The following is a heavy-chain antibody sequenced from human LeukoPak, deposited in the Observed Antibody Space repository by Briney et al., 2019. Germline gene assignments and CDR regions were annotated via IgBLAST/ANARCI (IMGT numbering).Heavy chain of an antibody. CDR1: GLPFSSYT. CDR2: ISWNSGSI. D-gene: IGHD3-10*01. V-gene: IGHV3-9*01. CDR3: AKDIRPPIGWFGEYYYGMDV. J-gene: IGHJ6*02. Sequence: GGSLRLSCAASGLPFSSYTMNWVRQAPGRGLEWVSGISWNSGSIGYADSVKGRFTISRDNAKNSLYLQMNSLRAEDTALYYCAKDIRPPIGWFGEYYYGMDVWGQGTTVTVSS.